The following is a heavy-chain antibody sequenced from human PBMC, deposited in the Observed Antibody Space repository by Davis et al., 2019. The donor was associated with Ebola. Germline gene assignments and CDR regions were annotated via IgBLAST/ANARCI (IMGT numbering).Heavy chain of an antibody. D-gene: IGHD3-10*01. CDR1: GGSISSSSYY. CDR2: IYYSGST. CDR3: ARYMVRGVIGIDY. J-gene: IGHJ4*02. V-gene: IGHV4-39*01. Sequence: SETLSLTCTVSGGSISSSSYYWGWIRQPPGKGLEWIGSIYYSGSTYYNPSLKSRVPISVDMSKNQFSLKLSSVTAADTAVYYCARYMVRGVIGIDYWGQGTLVTVSS.